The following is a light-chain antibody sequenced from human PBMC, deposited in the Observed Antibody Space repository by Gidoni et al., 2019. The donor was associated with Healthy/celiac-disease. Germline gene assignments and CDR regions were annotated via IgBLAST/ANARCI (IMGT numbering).Light chain of an antibody. Sequence: EIGITHSPATLSVSPGESAPLSCRASQRVSSNFAWYQQTPGQAPRLLIYGASTRATGIPARFSGSGSGTEFTLTISSLQSEDFAVYYCQQYNNWPLYTFGEGTKLEIK. CDR1: QRVSSN. CDR3: QQYNNWPLYT. CDR2: GAS. J-gene: IGKJ2*01. V-gene: IGKV3-15*01.